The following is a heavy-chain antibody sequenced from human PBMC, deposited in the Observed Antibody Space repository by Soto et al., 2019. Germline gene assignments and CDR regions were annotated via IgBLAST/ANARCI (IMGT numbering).Heavy chain of an antibody. CDR2: IWYDGSNK. CDR3: ARDSYSSSWYFNY. J-gene: IGHJ4*02. Sequence: QVQLVESGGGVVQPGRSLRLSCAASGFTFSSYGMHWVRQAPGKGLEWVAVIWYDGSNKYYADSVKGRFTISRDNSKNTLYLQMNSLRAEDTAVYYCARDSYSSSWYFNYWGQGTLVTVSS. V-gene: IGHV3-33*01. D-gene: IGHD6-13*01. CDR1: GFTFSSYG.